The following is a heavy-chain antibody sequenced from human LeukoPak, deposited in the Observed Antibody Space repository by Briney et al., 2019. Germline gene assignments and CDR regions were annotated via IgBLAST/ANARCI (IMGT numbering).Heavy chain of an antibody. CDR3: ARVRGSSWYLDY. V-gene: IGHV1-18*01. CDR1: GYTFTNYG. CDR2: ISTYNGNT. Sequence: GASVNVSCKASGYTFTNYGISWVRQAPGQGLEWMGWISTYNGNTNYAQKLQGRVTMTADTSTSTVYMELRSLRSDDTAVYYCARVRGSSWYLDYWGQGTLVTVSS. J-gene: IGHJ4*02. D-gene: IGHD6-13*01.